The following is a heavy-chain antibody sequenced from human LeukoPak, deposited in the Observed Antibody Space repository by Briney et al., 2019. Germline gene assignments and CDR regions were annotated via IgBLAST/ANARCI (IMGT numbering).Heavy chain of an antibody. J-gene: IGHJ6*03. V-gene: IGHV1-69*05. Sequence: ASVKVSCKASGGTFSSYAISWVRQAPGQGLEWMGGIIPIFGTANYAQKFQGRVTITTDESTSTAYMELSSLRSEDTAVYYCARGTRPGYNGDHYYYYYMDVWGKGTTVTVSS. CDR1: GGTFSSYA. D-gene: IGHD1-14*01. CDR2: IIPIFGTA. CDR3: ARGTRPGYNGDHYYYYYMDV.